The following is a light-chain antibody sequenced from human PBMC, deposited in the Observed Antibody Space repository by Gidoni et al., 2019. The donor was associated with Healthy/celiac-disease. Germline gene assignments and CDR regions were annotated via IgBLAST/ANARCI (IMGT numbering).Light chain of an antibody. CDR3: QQRSNWQLT. CDR2: DAS. CDR1: QSISSY. V-gene: IGKV3-11*01. Sequence: DIVLTHSPATLSLSPGERATLSCRASQSISSYLAWYQQKPGQAPRLLIYDASNRATGIPARFSGSGSGTDFTLTISSLEPEDFAVYYCQQRSNWQLTFGGGTKVEIK. J-gene: IGKJ4*01.